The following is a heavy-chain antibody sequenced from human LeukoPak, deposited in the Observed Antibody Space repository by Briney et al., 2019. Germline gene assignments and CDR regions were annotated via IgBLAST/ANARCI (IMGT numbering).Heavy chain of an antibody. D-gene: IGHD3-3*01. J-gene: IGHJ5*02. CDR1: GFTFSSYA. CDR3: AKGGRLRFLEWSSPGTGRWFDP. Sequence: GGSLRLSCAASGFTFSSYAMHWVRQAPGKGLEWVAVISYDGSNKYYADSVKGRFTISRDNSKNPVYLQMNSLRAEDTAVYYCAKGGRLRFLEWSSPGTGRWFDPWGQGTLVTVSS. V-gene: IGHV3-30-3*01. CDR2: ISYDGSNK.